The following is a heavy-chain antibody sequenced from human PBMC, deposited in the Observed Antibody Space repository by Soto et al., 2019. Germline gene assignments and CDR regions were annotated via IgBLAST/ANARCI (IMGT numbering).Heavy chain of an antibody. CDR3: ARTATIVVVTAVGGFDP. Sequence: KTSETLSLTCSVSGGSISSGGYYWSWIRQHPGKGLEWIGYIYYSGSTYYNPSLKSRVTISVDTSKNQFSLKLSSVTAADTAVYYCARTATIVVVTAVGGFDPWGQGTLVTVSS. CDR1: GGSISSGGYY. J-gene: IGHJ5*02. CDR2: IYYSGST. V-gene: IGHV4-31*03. D-gene: IGHD2-21*02.